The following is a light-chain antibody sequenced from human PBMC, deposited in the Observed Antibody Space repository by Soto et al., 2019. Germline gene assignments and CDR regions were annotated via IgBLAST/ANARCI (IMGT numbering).Light chain of an antibody. J-gene: IGKJ5*01. CDR2: STS. CDR3: QQLNTYLVT. V-gene: IGKV1-9*01. CDR1: QAISGY. Sequence: TQSPATLSASVGDRVTITCRASQAISGYLAWYQQKPGKAPKLLIYSTSTLQSGVPSRFNGGASGTEFTLTITSLQPEDFATYYCQQLNTYLVTFGQGTRLEI.